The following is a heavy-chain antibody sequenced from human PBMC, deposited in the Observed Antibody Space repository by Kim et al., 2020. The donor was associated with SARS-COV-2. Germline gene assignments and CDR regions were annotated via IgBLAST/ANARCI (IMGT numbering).Heavy chain of an antibody. CDR2: FDPEDGET. Sequence: ASVKVSCKVSGYTLTELSMHWGRQAPEKGLKWRGGFDPEDGETIYAQKFQGRVTMTEDTSTDTAYMELSSLRSEDTAVYYCATGVAVAGRSSDYYYYYGMDVWGQGTTVTVSS. CDR1: GYTLTELS. V-gene: IGHV1-24*01. D-gene: IGHD6-19*01. J-gene: IGHJ6*02. CDR3: ATGVAVAGRSSDYYYYYGMDV.